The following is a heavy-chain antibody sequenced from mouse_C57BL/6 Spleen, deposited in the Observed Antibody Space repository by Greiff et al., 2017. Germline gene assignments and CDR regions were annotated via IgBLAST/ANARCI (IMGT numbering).Heavy chain of an antibody. CDR3: TRGGDYEDYAMDY. V-gene: IGHV5-9-1*02. CDR2: ISSGGDYI. D-gene: IGHD2-4*01. CDR1: GFTFSSYA. J-gene: IGHJ4*01. Sequence: EVMLVESGEGLVKPGGSLKLSCAASGFTFSSYAMSWVRQTPEKRLEWVAYISSGGDYIYYADTVKGRFTISRDTARNTLYLQMSSLKSEDTAMYYCTRGGDYEDYAMDYWGQGTSVTVSS.